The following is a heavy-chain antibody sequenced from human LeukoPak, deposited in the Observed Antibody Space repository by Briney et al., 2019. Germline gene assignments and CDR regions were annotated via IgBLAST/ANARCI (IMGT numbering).Heavy chain of an antibody. CDR1: GGSISSYY. D-gene: IGHD2-2*01. CDR3: ARGCSSTSCQIGSALVY. CDR2: IYYSGST. J-gene: IGHJ4*02. V-gene: IGHV4-59*01. Sequence: SETLSLTCTVSGGSISSYYWSWIRQPPGKGLEWIGHIYYSGSTNYNPSLKSRVTISVDTSKNQFSLKLSSVTAADTAVYYCARGCSSTSCQIGSALVYWGQGTLVTVSS.